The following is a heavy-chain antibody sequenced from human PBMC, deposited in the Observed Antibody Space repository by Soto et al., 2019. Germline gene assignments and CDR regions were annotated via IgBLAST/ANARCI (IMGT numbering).Heavy chain of an antibody. CDR2: IYYSGSA. V-gene: IGHV4-59*01. CDR3: ARCSGTYSPEFEY. Sequence: SETLSLTCTVSGGSISSYYWSWIRQPPGKGLEWIGYIYYSGSANYNPSLKSRVTISVDTSKNRFSLKLSSVTAADTAMYYCARCSGTYSPEFEYWGQGTPVTVSS. J-gene: IGHJ4*02. D-gene: IGHD3-10*02. CDR1: GGSISSYY.